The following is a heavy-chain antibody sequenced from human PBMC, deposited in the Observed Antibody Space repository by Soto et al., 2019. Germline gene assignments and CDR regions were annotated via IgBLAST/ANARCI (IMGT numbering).Heavy chain of an antibody. J-gene: IGHJ6*02. V-gene: IGHV3-74*01. CDR1: GFTFSSYW. CDR3: ARETIGYCSGGSCYSYYYYYGMDV. D-gene: IGHD2-15*01. CDR2: INSDVSST. Sequence: EVQLVESGGGLVQPGGSLRLSCAASGFTFSSYWMHWVRQAPGKGLVWVSRINSDVSSTSYADSVKGRFTISRDNAKNTLYLQMNSLRAEDTAVYYCARETIGYCSGGSCYSYYYYYGMDVWGQGTTVTVSS.